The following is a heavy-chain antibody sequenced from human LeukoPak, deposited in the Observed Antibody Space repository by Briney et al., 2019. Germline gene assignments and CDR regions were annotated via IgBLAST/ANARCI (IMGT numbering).Heavy chain of an antibody. J-gene: IGHJ4*02. V-gene: IGHV4-39*01. Sequence: PSETLSLTCTVSGGSISSGGYYWSWIRQHPGKGLEWIGYIYYSGSTYYNPSLKSRVTISVDTSKNQFSLKLSSVTAADTAVYYCARQPRDIVVVPAAPFFDYWGQGTLVTVSS. CDR3: ARQPRDIVVVPAAPFFDY. CDR2: IYYSGST. CDR1: GGSISSGGYY. D-gene: IGHD2-2*01.